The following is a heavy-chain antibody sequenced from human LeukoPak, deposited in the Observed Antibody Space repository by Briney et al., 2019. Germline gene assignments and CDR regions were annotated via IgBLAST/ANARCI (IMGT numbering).Heavy chain of an antibody. CDR3: TTELDVRPNHY. CDR1: GLTFSNAW. CDR2: IKRKSDGGTT. V-gene: IGHV3-15*01. Sequence: PGGSLRLSCAASGLTFSNAWMSWVRQAPGKGLEWVGRIKRKSDGGTTDYAAPVKGRFTISRDDSKNTLYLQMNSLKSEDTAVYYCTTELDVRPNHYWGQGTLVTVSS. J-gene: IGHJ4*02. D-gene: IGHD1-14*01.